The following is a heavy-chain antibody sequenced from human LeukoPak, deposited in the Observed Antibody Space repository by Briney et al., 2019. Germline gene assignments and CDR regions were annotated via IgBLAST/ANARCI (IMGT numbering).Heavy chain of an antibody. Sequence: RPSETLSLTCTVSGDSISSGDYYWSWIRQPPGKGLEWIGYIYYSGSTYYNPSLKGRLTISLDTSKNQFSLKLTSVTAADTAVYYCARYSGYSYGSDFDYWGQGTLVTVSS. CDR1: GDSISSGDYY. CDR2: IYYSGST. CDR3: ARYSGYSYGSDFDY. D-gene: IGHD5-18*01. J-gene: IGHJ4*02. V-gene: IGHV4-30-4*01.